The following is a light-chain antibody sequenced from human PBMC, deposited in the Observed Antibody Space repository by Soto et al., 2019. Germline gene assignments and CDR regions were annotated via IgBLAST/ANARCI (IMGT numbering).Light chain of an antibody. Sequence: DIQMTQSPSTLSASVGDRVTITCRASQSISSWLAWYQQKPGKAPKLLIYDASSLESGVPSRFSGSGSGTVFTLTISSLQPDDFATYYCQQYNSYSFTFGPGTKVDIK. CDR1: QSISSW. V-gene: IGKV1-5*01. J-gene: IGKJ3*01. CDR2: DAS. CDR3: QQYNSYSFT.